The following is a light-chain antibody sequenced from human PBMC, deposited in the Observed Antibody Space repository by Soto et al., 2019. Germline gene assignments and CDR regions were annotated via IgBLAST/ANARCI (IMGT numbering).Light chain of an antibody. CDR3: SSYTSASAFVL. CDR1: SSDIGGYNY. J-gene: IGLJ2*01. CDR2: DVS. V-gene: IGLV2-14*03. Sequence: QSGLTQPASVSGSPGQSITISCTGTSSDIGGYNYVSWYQQHPGKAPKLVIYDVSHRPSGISNRFSGSKSANTASLTVSGLQAADEADYYCSSYTSASAFVLFGGGTKVTVL.